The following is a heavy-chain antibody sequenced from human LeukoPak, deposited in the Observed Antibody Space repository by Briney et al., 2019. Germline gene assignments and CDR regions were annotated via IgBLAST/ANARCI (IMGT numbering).Heavy chain of an antibody. CDR2: VRGKSYNYAT. Sequence: PGGSLRLSCAASGFTFSGSAMHWVRQASGKGLEWVGHVRGKSYNYATAYAASVKGRFTISRDDSKSTAYLQMNSLKTEDTAMYYCTGSSSGYWGQGTRVTVSS. D-gene: IGHD3-10*01. V-gene: IGHV3-73*01. CDR3: TGSSSGY. J-gene: IGHJ4*02. CDR1: GFTFSGSA.